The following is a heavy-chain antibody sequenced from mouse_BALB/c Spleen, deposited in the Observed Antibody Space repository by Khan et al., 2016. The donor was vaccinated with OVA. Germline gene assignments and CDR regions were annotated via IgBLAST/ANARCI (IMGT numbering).Heavy chain of an antibody. J-gene: IGHJ3*01. Sequence: EVQLQQSGPELVKPGDSMKISCKASNYSFTDYTMNWVKQSHGKNLEWIGLINPYNGGSKYNQKFKGKATLTVDKSSSTADMELLSLTSEDSAVYYCTRAGYGGFAYWGQGTLVTVSA. D-gene: IGHD1-2*01. CDR2: INPYNGGS. V-gene: IGHV1-18*01. CDR3: TRAGYGGFAY. CDR1: NYSFTDYT.